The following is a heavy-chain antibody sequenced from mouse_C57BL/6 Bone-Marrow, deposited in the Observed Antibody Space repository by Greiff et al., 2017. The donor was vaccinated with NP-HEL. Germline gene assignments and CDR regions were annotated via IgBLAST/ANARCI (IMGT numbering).Heavy chain of an antibody. V-gene: IGHV1-19*01. CDR3: ARWGLGWFAY. J-gene: IGHJ3*01. CDR2: INPYNGGT. CDR1: GYTFTDYY. D-gene: IGHD4-1*01. Sequence: VKPGASVKMSCKASGYTFTDYYMNWVKQSHGKSLEWIGVINPYNGGTSYNQKFKGKATLTVDKSSSTAYMELNSLTSEDSAVYYCARWGLGWFAYWGQGTLVTVSA.